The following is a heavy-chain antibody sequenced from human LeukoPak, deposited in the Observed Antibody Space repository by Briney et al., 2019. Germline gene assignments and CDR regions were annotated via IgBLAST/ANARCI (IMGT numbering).Heavy chain of an antibody. Sequence: PGGSLRLSCAASGFTFSTYSMNWVRQAPGKGLEWVSSISSSTSSKYYADSVKGRFTISRDNAKNSLYLQMNSLRAEDTAVYYCARLKIHCTGGVCLSPIDYWGQGTLVTVSS. CDR2: ISSSTSSK. D-gene: IGHD2-8*02. CDR1: GFTFSTYS. CDR3: ARLKIHCTGGVCLSPIDY. V-gene: IGHV3-21*01. J-gene: IGHJ4*02.